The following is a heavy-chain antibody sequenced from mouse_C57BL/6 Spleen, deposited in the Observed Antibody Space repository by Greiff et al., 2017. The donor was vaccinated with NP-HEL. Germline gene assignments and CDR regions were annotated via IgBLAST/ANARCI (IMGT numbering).Heavy chain of an antibody. CDR3: ASIHYYGSSYVLFAY. CDR2: IYPSDSET. D-gene: IGHD1-1*01. V-gene: IGHV1-61*01. CDR1: GYTFTSYW. J-gene: IGHJ3*01. Sequence: QVQLQQPGAELVRPGSSVKLSCKASGYTFTSYWMDWVKQRPGQGLEWIGNIYPSDSETHYNQKFKDKATLTVDKSSSTAYMQLSSLTSEDSAVYYCASIHYYGSSYVLFAYWGQGTLVTVSA.